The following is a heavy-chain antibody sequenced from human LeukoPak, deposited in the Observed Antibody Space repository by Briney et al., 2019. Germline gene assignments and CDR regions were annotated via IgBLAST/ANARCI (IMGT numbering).Heavy chain of an antibody. CDR3: ARGIWVKDYYDSSGYYPFDY. Sequence: SETLSLTCTVSGGSISSYYWNWIRQPPGKGLEWIGYIYYSGSTNYNPSLKSRVTISVDTSKNQFSLKLSSVTAADTAVYYCARGIWVKDYYDSSGYYPFDYWGQGTLVTVSS. D-gene: IGHD3-22*01. CDR2: IYYSGST. CDR1: GGSISSYY. J-gene: IGHJ4*02. V-gene: IGHV4-59*12.